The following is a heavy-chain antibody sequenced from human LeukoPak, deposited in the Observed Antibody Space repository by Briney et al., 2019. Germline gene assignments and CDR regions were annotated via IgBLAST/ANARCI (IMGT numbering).Heavy chain of an antibody. Sequence: SETLSLTCTVSGGSISSSPYYWGWIRQPPGEVLEWIGTISYSGSTYYNPSLKGRVAISVDTSKNHFSLKLNSVTAADTAVYYCTRRYGDYMLDFWGQGTLVTVSS. D-gene: IGHD4-17*01. V-gene: IGHV4-39*01. CDR1: GGSISSSPYY. CDR2: ISYSGST. J-gene: IGHJ4*02. CDR3: TRRYGDYMLDF.